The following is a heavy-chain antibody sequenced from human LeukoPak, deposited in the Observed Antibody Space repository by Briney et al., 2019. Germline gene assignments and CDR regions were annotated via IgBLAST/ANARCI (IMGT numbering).Heavy chain of an antibody. CDR3: ARGPPQLRYFDWSTFDY. CDR1: GITLSNYG. Sequence: GGSLRLSCAVSGITLSNYGMSWVRQAPGKGLEWVANIKQDGSEKYYVDSVKGRFTISRDNAKNSLYLQMNSLRAEDTAVYYCARGPPQLRYFDWSTFDYWGQGTLVTVSS. J-gene: IGHJ4*02. D-gene: IGHD3-9*01. CDR2: IKQDGSEK. V-gene: IGHV3-7*01.